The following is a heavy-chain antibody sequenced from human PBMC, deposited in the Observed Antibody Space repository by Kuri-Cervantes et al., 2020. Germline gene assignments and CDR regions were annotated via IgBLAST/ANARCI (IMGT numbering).Heavy chain of an antibody. CDR3: ARDSDSSGYRHSNAFDI. D-gene: IGHD3-22*01. CDR1: GYTFTSSG. V-gene: IGHV1-18*01. J-gene: IGHJ3*02. CDR2: ISAYNGNT. Sequence: AAVTVSCQASGYTFTSSGIRWLRQTPGQGLEWMGWISAYNGNTNYAQKLQGRVTMTTDTSTSTAYMKLRSLRSDDTAVYYCARDSDSSGYRHSNAFDIWGQGTMVTVSS.